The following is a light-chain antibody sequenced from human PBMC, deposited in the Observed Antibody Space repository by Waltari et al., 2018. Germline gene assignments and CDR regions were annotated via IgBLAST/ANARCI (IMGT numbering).Light chain of an antibody. CDR2: DVN. J-gene: IGLJ1*01. CDR3: CSYAGSYTFV. V-gene: IGLV2-11*01. Sequence: QSALTQPRSVSGSPGQSVTISCTATSSDVGRFDYVYWFQQYPGQAPKLMLYDVNKRPSGVPHRFSGSNSGNTASLTISVLQAEDEADYYCCSYAGSYTFVFGTGTKVTVL. CDR1: SSDVGRFDY.